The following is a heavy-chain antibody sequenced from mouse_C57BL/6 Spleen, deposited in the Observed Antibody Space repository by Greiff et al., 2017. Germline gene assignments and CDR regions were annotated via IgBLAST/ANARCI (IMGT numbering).Heavy chain of an antibody. V-gene: IGHV5-17*01. CDR1: GFTFSDYG. D-gene: IGHD1-1*01. Sequence: EVMLVESGGGLVKPGGSLKLSCAASGFTFSDYGMHWVRQAPEKGLEWVAYISSGSSTIYYADTVKGRFTISRDNAKNTLFLQMTSLRSEDTAMYYCARITTVPRDFDVWGTGTTVTVSS. CDR3: ARITTVPRDFDV. J-gene: IGHJ1*03. CDR2: ISSGSSTI.